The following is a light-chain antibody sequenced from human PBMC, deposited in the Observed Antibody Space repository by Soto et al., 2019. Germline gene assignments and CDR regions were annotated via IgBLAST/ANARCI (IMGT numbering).Light chain of an antibody. Sequence: DIVMPQSPLSLPVTPGDPASISCRSSQGLLHSNGYIYLDWYMQKPGQSPQLLIYLGSNRASGVPHRFSGSGSGTYVTLKSSRVEAENGGDYYCMQARQTPLTFGGGTKVEIK. J-gene: IGKJ4*02. CDR2: LGS. CDR1: QGLLHSNGYIY. CDR3: MQARQTPLT. V-gene: IGKV2-28*01.